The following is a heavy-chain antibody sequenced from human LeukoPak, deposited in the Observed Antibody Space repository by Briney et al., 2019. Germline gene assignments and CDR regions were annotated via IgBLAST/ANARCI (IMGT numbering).Heavy chain of an antibody. V-gene: IGHV3-74*01. Sequence: GGSLRLSCAASGFTFSTYWMHWVRQAPGKGLVWVSRINSDGSSTSYADSVKGRFTISRDNSKNTLYLQMNSLRADDTAVYYCAMKAVPRPRLHDAFDFWGQGTLVTVSS. CDR2: INSDGSST. CDR1: GFTFSTYW. J-gene: IGHJ4*02. D-gene: IGHD5-24*01. CDR3: AMKAVPRPRLHDAFDF.